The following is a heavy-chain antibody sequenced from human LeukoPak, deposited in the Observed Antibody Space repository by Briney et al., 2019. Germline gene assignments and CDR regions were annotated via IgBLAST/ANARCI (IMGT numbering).Heavy chain of an antibody. CDR2: FYYSVST. J-gene: IGHJ4*02. Sequence: SETLSLTCTVSGGSIDSRSHYWGWIRQPPGKGLEWIGSFYYSVSTYYNPSPKSRVTISVDTSKNQFSLKVNSVTAADTAVYYCARVRATRTTAGTFDLWGQGTLVTVSS. CDR1: GGSIDSRSHY. V-gene: IGHV4-39*07. D-gene: IGHD6-13*01. CDR3: ARVRATRTTAGTFDL.